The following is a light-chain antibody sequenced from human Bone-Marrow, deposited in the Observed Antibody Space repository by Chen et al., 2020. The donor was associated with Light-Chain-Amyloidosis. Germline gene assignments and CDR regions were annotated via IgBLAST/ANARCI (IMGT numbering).Light chain of an antibody. CDR2: SDT. V-gene: IGLV3-25*03. Sequence: SYALTQPPSVSVSPGQTARITCSGDDLPTKYAYWYQQKPGQAPVLVIHSDTERPSGISARFSGSSSGTTATLTISGVQAEDEADYHCQSADSSGTYEVIFGGGTKLTVL. J-gene: IGLJ2*01. CDR3: QSADSSGTYEVI. CDR1: DLPTKY.